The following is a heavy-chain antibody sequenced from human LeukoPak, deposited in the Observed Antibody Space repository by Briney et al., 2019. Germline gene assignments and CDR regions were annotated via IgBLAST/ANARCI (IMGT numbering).Heavy chain of an antibody. J-gene: IGHJ3*02. CDR2: ISYDGSNK. Sequence: GRPLRLSCAASGFTFSSYAMHWVRQAPGKGLEWVAIISYDGSNKYYADSVKGRFTISRDNSKNTLYLQMNSLRAEDTAVYYCARGMDAFDIWGQGTMVTVSS. CDR3: ARGMDAFDI. V-gene: IGHV3-30-3*01. CDR1: GFTFSSYA.